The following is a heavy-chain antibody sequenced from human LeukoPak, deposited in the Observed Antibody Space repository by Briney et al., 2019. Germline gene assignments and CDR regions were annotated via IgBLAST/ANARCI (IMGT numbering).Heavy chain of an antibody. V-gene: IGHV3-11*06. J-gene: IGHJ4*02. CDR2: ISSSSSYT. CDR1: GFTFNDYY. D-gene: IGHD6-13*01. Sequence: PGGSLRLSCAASGFTFNDYYMSWIRQAPGKGLEWVSYISSSSSYTNYADSVKGRFIISRDNAKNSLYLQMNSLRAEDTAVYYCARDMVAAAGTDYWGQGTLVTVSS. CDR3: ARDMVAAAGTDY.